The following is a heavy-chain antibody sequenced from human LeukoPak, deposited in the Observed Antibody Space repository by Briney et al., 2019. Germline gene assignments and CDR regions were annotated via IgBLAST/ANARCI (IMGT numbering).Heavy chain of an antibody. V-gene: IGHV3-33*01. J-gene: IGHJ5*02. CDR2: IWYDGSNK. D-gene: IGHD1-26*01. CDR3: ARDSTSEIVGPYNWFDP. Sequence: PGGSLRLSCAASGFTFSSYGMHWVRQAPGKGLEWVAVIWYDGSNKYYADSVKGRFTISRDNSKNTLYLQMNSLRAEDTAVYYCARDSTSEIVGPYNWFDPWGQGTLVTVSS. CDR1: GFTFSSYG.